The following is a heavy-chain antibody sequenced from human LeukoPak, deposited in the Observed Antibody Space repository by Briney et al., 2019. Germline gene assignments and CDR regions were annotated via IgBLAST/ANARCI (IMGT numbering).Heavy chain of an antibody. CDR1: GGSFSGYY. CDR2: INHSGST. J-gene: IGHJ4*02. V-gene: IGHV4-34*01. D-gene: IGHD6-6*01. CDR3: ARLGPRIIAARGAFDY. Sequence: SETLSLTCAVYGGSFSGYYWSWIRQPPGKGLEWIGEINHSGSTNYNPSLKSRVTISVDTSKNQFSLKLSSVTAADTAVYYCARLGPRIIAARGAFDYWGQGTLVTVSS.